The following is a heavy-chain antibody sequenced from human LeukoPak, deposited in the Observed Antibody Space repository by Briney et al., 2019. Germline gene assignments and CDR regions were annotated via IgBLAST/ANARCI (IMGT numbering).Heavy chain of an antibody. V-gene: IGHV4-61*01. D-gene: IGHD1-26*01. Sequence: SETLSLTCTVSGGSISSGSYYWSWIRQPPGKGLEWIGYIYYSGSTNYNPSLKSRVTISVDTSKNQFSLRLSSVTAADTAVYYCASSRPTGYFDLWGRGTLVTVSS. J-gene: IGHJ2*01. CDR1: GGSISSGSYY. CDR2: IYYSGST. CDR3: ASSRPTGYFDL.